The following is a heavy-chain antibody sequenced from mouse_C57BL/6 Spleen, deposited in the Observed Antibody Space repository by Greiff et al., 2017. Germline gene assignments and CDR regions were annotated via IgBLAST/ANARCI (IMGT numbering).Heavy chain of an antibody. Sequence: QVQLQQSGAELARPGASVKLSCKASGYTFTSYGISWVKQRTGQGLEWIGEIYPRSGNTYYNEKFKGKATLTADKSSSTAYMELRSLTSEDSAVYFCARWPGYGSSYWYCDVWGTGTMVTVSS. J-gene: IGHJ1*03. V-gene: IGHV1-81*01. CDR2: IYPRSGNT. D-gene: IGHD1-1*01. CDR1: GYTFTSYG. CDR3: ARWPGYGSSYWYCDV.